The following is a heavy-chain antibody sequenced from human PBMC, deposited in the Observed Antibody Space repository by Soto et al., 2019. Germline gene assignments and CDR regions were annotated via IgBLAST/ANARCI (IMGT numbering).Heavy chain of an antibody. J-gene: IGHJ4*02. V-gene: IGHV3-20*04. D-gene: IGHD5-12*01. CDR3: ARGISGYDQYFDT. CDR2: INWNSNSR. CDR1: GFNFDDYG. Sequence: EVQLVESGGGVVRPGGSLRLSCAASGFNFDDYGMSWVRQAPGKGLEWVSGINWNSNSRGYADSVKGRFTISRDNVQNSLYLEMKSLRAEDTAFYCCARGISGYDQYFDTWGQGTLVTVSS.